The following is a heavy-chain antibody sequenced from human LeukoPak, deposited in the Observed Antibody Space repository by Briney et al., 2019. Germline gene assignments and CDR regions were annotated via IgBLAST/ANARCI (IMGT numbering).Heavy chain of an antibody. Sequence: GGSLRLSCAASGFNFSRYAMNWVRQAPGKGLEWVSGISGSGGSTYYAESVKGRFTISRDNSKNTLYLQMNSLRAEDTAVYYCAAEGKRITLIRGVITPIGYHYMDVWGKGTTVTVSS. D-gene: IGHD3-10*01. J-gene: IGHJ6*03. CDR3: AAEGKRITLIRGVITPIGYHYMDV. CDR1: GFNFSRYA. CDR2: ISGSGGST. V-gene: IGHV3-23*01.